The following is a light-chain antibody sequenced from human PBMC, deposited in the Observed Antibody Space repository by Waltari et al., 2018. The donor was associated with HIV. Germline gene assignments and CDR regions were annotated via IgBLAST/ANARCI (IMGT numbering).Light chain of an antibody. CDR2: SDN. Sequence: QSVLTQPPSASGTPGQRVTISCSGGSSNIGSNAVSWYQQLPGTAPNLLIYSDNQRPSGVPDRFSGSKSGTSASLAISGLQSEDEADYHCAGWDDSVDGPVFGGGTILTVL. J-gene: IGLJ3*02. V-gene: IGLV1-44*01. CDR1: SSNIGSNA. CDR3: AGWDDSVDGPV.